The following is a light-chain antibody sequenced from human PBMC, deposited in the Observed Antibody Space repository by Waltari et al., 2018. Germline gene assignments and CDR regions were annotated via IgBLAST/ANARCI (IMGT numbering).Light chain of an antibody. CDR2: GNN. V-gene: IGLV1-40*01. CDR3: QSYDRSLSVV. Sequence: QSALTQPPSVSWAPGQRVTIACPGSGSNIGAGYDVHWYQQFPGTVPKLLLSGNNNRPSGVPDRFSASKTGTSASLAITGLQAEDEADYYCQSYDRSLSVVFGGGTKLTVL. CDR1: GSNIGAGYD. J-gene: IGLJ2*01.